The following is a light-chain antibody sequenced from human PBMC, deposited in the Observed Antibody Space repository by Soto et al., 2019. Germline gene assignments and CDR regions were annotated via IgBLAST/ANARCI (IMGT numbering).Light chain of an antibody. Sequence: QPVLTQSPSASASLGASVKLTCTLSSGHSSYAIAWHQQRPEKGPRYLMKLNSDGSHTKGDGIPDRFSGSSSGAERYLTISGLQSEDEADYYCQTWATGIRVFGGGTKLTVL. CDR3: QTWATGIRV. V-gene: IGLV4-69*01. CDR2: LNSDGSH. J-gene: IGLJ3*02. CDR1: SGHSSYA.